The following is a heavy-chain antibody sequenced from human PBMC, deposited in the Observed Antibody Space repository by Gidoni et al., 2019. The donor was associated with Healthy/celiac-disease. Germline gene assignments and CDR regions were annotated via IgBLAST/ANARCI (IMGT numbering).Heavy chain of an antibody. Sequence: QVQLVQSGAEVKKPGSSVKVSCKASGGTFSSYAISWVRQAPGHGLEWMGGIIPIFGTANDAQKFQGRVTMTADESTSTAYMELSSVRSEETAVYYCARSMVRGVIISAHFDYWGQGTLVTVSS. J-gene: IGHJ4*02. V-gene: IGHV1-69*01. CDR2: IIPIFGTA. D-gene: IGHD3-10*01. CDR1: GGTFSSYA. CDR3: ARSMVRGVIISAHFDY.